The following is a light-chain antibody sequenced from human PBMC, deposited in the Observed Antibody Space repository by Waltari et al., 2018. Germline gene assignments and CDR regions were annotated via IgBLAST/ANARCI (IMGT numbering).Light chain of an antibody. CDR1: QTISSL. J-gene: IGKJ2*01. CDR2: DAS. V-gene: IGKV1-5*01. Sequence: DIQMTQSPSTLSASVGDRVTITCRASQTISSLLAWYQQKPGKAPKLLIYDASSLEGGVPSRFSGSGSGTEFTLTISNLQPDDFATYYCQQYNSYLYTFGQGTKLEIK. CDR3: QQYNSYLYT.